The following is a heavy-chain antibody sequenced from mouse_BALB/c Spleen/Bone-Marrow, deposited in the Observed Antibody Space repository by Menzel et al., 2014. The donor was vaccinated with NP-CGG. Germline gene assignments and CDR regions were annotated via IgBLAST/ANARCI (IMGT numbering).Heavy chain of an antibody. CDR2: IFPGDGST. D-gene: IGHD2-4*01. J-gene: IGHJ3*01. CDR1: GYTFTSYD. CDR3: ARRVYYDYDGGAWFAY. Sequence: QVQLKQSVAELVKPGASVKLSCKASGYTFTSYDINWVRQRPEQGLEWIGWIFPGDGSTKYNEKFKGKATLTTDKSSSTAYMQLSRLTSEDSAVYFCARRVYYDYDGGAWFAYWGQGTLVTVSA. V-gene: IGHV1-85*01.